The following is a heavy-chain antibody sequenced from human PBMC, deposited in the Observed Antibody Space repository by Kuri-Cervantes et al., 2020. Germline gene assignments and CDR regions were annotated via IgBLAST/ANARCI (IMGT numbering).Heavy chain of an antibody. J-gene: IGHJ6*02. D-gene: IGHD3-16*02. Sequence: LSLTCAASGFTFSSYAMHWVRQAPGRGLEWGSAISGSGSTTHYADSVKGRFTVSRDNSKNTLYLEMNSLRAEDTAIYYCAKDRGYSYGYNYYGMDVWGQGTTVTVSS. CDR1: GFTFSSYA. V-gene: IGHV3-23*01. CDR3: AKDRGYSYGYNYYGMDV. CDR2: ISGSGSTT.